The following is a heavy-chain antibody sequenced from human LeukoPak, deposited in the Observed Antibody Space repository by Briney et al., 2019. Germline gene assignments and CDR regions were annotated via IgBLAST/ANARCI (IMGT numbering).Heavy chain of an antibody. D-gene: IGHD3-3*02. CDR3: ARVISTFDY. Sequence: PGGSLRLSCAASGFTFSTYAMSWVRQAPGKGLEWIGEIYHSGSTNYNPSLKSRVTISVDKSKNQFSLKLSSVTAADTAVYYCARVISTFDYWGQGTLVTVSS. CDR1: GFTFSTYAM. J-gene: IGHJ4*02. V-gene: IGHV4-4*02. CDR2: IYHSGST.